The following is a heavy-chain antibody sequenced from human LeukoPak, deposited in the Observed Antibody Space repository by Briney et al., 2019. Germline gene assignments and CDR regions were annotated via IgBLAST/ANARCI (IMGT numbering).Heavy chain of an antibody. V-gene: IGHV1-69*13. Sequence: SVKVSCKASGGTFSSYAISWVRQAPGQGLEWMGGIIPIFGTANYAQKFQGRVTITADESTSTAYMELSSLRSEDTGVYYCARDSDQWLVRGSRSHFDYWGQGTLVTVSS. D-gene: IGHD6-19*01. J-gene: IGHJ4*02. CDR3: ARDSDQWLVRGSRSHFDY. CDR1: GGTFSSYA. CDR2: IIPIFGTA.